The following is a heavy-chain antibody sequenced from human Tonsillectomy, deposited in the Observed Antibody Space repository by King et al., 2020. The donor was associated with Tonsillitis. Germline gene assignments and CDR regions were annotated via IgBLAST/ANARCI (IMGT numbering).Heavy chain of an antibody. D-gene: IGHD2-2*01. CDR3: ARVGGDCSSTSCYGNYYYYMDV. Sequence: VQLVESGGGVVQPGRSLRLSCAASGFTFSTYAIHWVRQAPGKGLEWVAVISYDGNNKYYADSVKGRFTISRDNSKKTLYLQMNSLRAEDTAVYYCARVGGDCSSTSCYGNYYYYMDVWGKGTTVTVSS. J-gene: IGHJ6*03. V-gene: IGHV3-30*01. CDR1: GFTFSTYA. CDR2: ISYDGNNK.